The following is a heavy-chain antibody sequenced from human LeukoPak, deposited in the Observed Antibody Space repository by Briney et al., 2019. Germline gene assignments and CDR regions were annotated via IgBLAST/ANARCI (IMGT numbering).Heavy chain of an antibody. D-gene: IGHD6-13*01. J-gene: IGHJ4*02. Sequence: ASVKVSCKASGYTFTSYGISWVRQAPGQGLDWMGWISPHNGDTNYVQNLRDRVTMTTDTSTSTAYMELRSLRCDDTAVYYCARVRAAAGIYYSDYWGQGTLVTVSS. CDR2: ISPHNGDT. CDR3: ARVRAAAGIYYSDY. V-gene: IGHV1-18*01. CDR1: GYTFTSYG.